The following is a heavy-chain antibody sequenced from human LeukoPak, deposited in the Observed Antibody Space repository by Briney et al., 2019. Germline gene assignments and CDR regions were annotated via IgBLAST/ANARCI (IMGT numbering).Heavy chain of an antibody. J-gene: IGHJ4*02. V-gene: IGHV1-69*05. CDR2: IIPIFGTA. Sequence: SVKVSCKASGGTFSSYAISWVRQAPGQGLEWMGRIIPIFGTANYAQKFQGRVTITTDESTSTAYMELSSLRSEDTAVYYCARATGRGGSYYPYYFGYWGQGTLVTVSS. CDR3: ARATGRGGSYYPYYFGY. CDR1: GGTFSSYA. D-gene: IGHD1-26*01.